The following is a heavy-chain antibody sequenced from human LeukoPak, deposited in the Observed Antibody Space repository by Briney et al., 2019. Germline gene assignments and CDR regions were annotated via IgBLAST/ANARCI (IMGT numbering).Heavy chain of an antibody. CDR2: ISAYNGNT. D-gene: IGHD3-10*01. J-gene: IGHJ4*02. Sequence: ASVKVSCKASGYTFIDYYMHWVRQAPGQGLEWMGWISAYNGNTNYAQKLQGRVTMTTDTSTSTAYMELRSLRSDDTAVYYCARDRPNYYRDYWGQGTLVTVSS. CDR3: ARDRPNYYRDY. V-gene: IGHV1-18*04. CDR1: GYTFIDYY.